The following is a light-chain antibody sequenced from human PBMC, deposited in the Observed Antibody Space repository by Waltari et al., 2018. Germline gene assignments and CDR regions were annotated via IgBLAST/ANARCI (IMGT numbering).Light chain of an antibody. J-gene: IGKJ4*01. CDR3: QQYANSPLT. V-gene: IGKV3-20*01. CDR2: GAS. CDR1: QIITNNY. Sequence: EIVLTQSPGAMSLSPGGRATLSCRATQIITNNYLSWYQQKPGQAPRLLIFGASNTATGIPDRFSGSGSGTDFALTIYGLEPEDTAVYYCQQYANSPLTFGGGATVAIK.